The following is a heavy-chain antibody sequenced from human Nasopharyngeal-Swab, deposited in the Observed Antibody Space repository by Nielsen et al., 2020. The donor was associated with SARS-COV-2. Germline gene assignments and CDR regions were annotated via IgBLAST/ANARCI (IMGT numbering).Heavy chain of an antibody. CDR1: GYTFTSYD. CDR2: INPNSGIT. J-gene: IGHJ5*02. CDR3: ASTGFLNWFDP. V-gene: IGHV1-8*01. Sequence: ASVKVSCKASGYTFTSYDINWVRQATGQGFEWLGWINPNSGITFYAEKFQGRVAMTRDTSTSTAYLELNSLRSDDTAVYYCASTGFLNWFDPWGQGTLVTVSS. D-gene: IGHD1-14*01.